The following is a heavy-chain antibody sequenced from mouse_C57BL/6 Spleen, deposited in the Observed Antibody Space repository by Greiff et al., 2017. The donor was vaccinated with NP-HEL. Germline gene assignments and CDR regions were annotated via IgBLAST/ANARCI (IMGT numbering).Heavy chain of an antibody. J-gene: IGHJ4*01. D-gene: IGHD2-4*01. CDR2: IYPGSGNT. V-gene: IGHV1-76*01. CDR1: GYTFTDYY. Sequence: VQLVESGAELVRPGASVKLSCKASGYTFTDYYINWVKQRPGQGLEWIARIYPGSGNTYYNEKFKGKATLTAEKSSSTAYMQLSSLTSEDSAVYFCARGDYDEPYYYAMDYWGQGTSVTVSS. CDR3: ARGDYDEPYYYAMDY.